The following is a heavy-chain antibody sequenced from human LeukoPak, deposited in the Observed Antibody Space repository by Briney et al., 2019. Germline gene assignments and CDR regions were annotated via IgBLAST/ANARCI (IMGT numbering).Heavy chain of an antibody. Sequence: GGSLRLSCAASGFTFTSYAMSGVRQTPGKGLEWVSTFSGDVDTTYYADSVKGRFTISRDNSKNTLDLQMNSLGAEDTAVYYCAKATLRTCSGARCYYLDIGGQGTLVTVSS. J-gene: IGHJ4*02. V-gene: IGHV3-23*01. D-gene: IGHD2-15*01. CDR3: AKATLRTCSGARCYYLDI. CDR1: GFTFTSYA. CDR2: FSGDVDTT.